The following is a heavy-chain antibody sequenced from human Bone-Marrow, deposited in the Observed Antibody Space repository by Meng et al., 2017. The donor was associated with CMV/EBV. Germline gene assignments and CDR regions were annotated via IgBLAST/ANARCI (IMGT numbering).Heavy chain of an antibody. CDR3: ASQIKLDYGMDV. CDR2: MNPNSGHT. Sequence: ASVKVSCKASGYTFTNYDINWVRQATGQGLEWMGWMNPNSGHTGYAQQFRGRVTMTRDTSISTAYLELSSPRSEDTAVYYCASQIKLDYGMDVWGQGTTVAVSS. J-gene: IGHJ6*02. V-gene: IGHV1-8*01. CDR1: GYTFTNYD.